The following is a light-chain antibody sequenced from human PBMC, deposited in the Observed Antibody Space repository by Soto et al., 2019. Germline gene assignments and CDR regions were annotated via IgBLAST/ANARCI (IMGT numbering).Light chain of an antibody. J-gene: IGKJ4*01. CDR1: QTVRNN. Sequence: EFVLTQSPGTLSLSPGERATLSCRASQTVRNNYLAWYQQKPGQAPRLLIYGASTRAAGVPDRFSGSGSGTEFTLTISRLQSEDFAVYYCQKYNNWPPLTFGGGTKVDIK. CDR3: QKYNNWPPLT. V-gene: IGKV3-15*01. CDR2: GAS.